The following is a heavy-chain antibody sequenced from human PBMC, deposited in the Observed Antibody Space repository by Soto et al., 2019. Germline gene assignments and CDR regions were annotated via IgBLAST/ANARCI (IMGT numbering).Heavy chain of an antibody. Sequence: EVQLLESGGGLIQPGGSLRLSCAASGFTFSNYGMTWVRLAPGKGLEWVSTISGSGGRTFYADPGKGRFTISRDNSKNTLDLQMNSLRAEDKAVYYCAKEMIASTLADFFDYWGQGTLVTVSS. D-gene: IGHD2-21*01. CDR2: ISGSGGRT. CDR3: AKEMIASTLADFFDY. J-gene: IGHJ4*02. CDR1: GFTFSNYG. V-gene: IGHV3-23*01.